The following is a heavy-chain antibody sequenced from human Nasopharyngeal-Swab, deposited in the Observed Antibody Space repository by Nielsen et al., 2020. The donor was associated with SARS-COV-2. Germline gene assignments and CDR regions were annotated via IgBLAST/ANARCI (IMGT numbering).Heavy chain of an antibody. Sequence: GESLKISCQASGYTFTSFWIGWVRQMPGKGLEWMGIIYPGDSDTRYSPSFQGQVTISADKSISTAYLQWSSLKASDTAMYYCARHMPNWYFDLWGRGTLVTVSS. CDR1: GYTFTSFW. CDR2: IYPGDSDT. D-gene: IGHD2-2*01. J-gene: IGHJ2*01. V-gene: IGHV5-51*01. CDR3: ARHMPNWYFDL.